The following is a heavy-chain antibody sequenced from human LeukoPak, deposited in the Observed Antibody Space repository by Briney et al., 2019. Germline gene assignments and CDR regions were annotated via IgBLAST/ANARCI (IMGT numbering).Heavy chain of an antibody. J-gene: IGHJ6*03. CDR1: GYTFTSYD. Sequence: ASVKVSCKASGYTFTSYDINWVRQAPGQGLEWMGWMNPNSGNTGYAQKFQGRVTMTRNTSISTAYMELSSLRSEDTAVYYCARGRITTYYMDVWGKGTTVTVSS. CDR2: MNPNSGNT. V-gene: IGHV1-8*01. CDR3: ARGRITTYYMDV. D-gene: IGHD3-3*01.